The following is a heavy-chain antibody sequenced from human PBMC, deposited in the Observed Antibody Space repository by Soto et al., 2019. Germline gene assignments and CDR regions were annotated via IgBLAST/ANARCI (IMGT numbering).Heavy chain of an antibody. J-gene: IGHJ4*02. Sequence: ASVKVSCKASGYTFTSYYMHWVRQAPGQGLEWMGIINPSGGSTSYAQKFQGRVTMTRDTSTSTVYIELSSLRSEDTAVYYCARATNYYDSSGLFDYWGQGTLVTVSS. D-gene: IGHD3-22*01. CDR1: GYTFTSYY. V-gene: IGHV1-46*01. CDR3: ARATNYYDSSGLFDY. CDR2: INPSGGST.